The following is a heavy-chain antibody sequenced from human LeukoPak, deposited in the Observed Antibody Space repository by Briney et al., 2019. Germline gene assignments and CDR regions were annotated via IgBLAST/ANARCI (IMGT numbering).Heavy chain of an antibody. CDR2: IYPSGDST. J-gene: IGHJ4*02. D-gene: IGHD6-19*01. CDR1: GFTFSSYG. Sequence: GGSLRLSCAASGFTFSSYGMHWARQAPGKGLEWVSAIYPSGDSTYYADSVKGRFTISRDNSRNTLYLQMHSLSAEDTAVYYCAKDVKPDSGRDVDYWGQGTLVTVSS. V-gene: IGHV3-23*01. CDR3: AKDVKPDSGRDVDY.